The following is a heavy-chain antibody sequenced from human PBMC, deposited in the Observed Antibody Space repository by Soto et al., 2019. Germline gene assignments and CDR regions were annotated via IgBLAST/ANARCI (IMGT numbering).Heavy chain of an antibody. CDR1: GGSFSGYY. J-gene: IGHJ4*02. Sequence: PSETLSLTCAVYGGSFSGYYWSWIRQPPGKGLEWIGEINHSGRTNENPSLKSRVTISVDTSKNHFSLKLRSVTAADTAVYYCARGITMKLAVQGDAPDNYYFDSWGQGSLVTVSS. V-gene: IGHV4-34*01. CDR3: ARGITMKLAVQGDAPDNYYFDS. CDR2: INHSGRT. D-gene: IGHD3-22*01.